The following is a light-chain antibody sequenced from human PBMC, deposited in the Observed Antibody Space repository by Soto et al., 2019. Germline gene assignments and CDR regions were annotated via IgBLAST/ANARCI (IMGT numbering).Light chain of an antibody. J-gene: IGKJ5*01. Sequence: IQMTHPPSTRPTSVLSRGTITFLASQSISRWLTWYQQKPGKAPKLLIYEASSLESGVPSRFSATVSGTEFSLTITSLQPEDFATYYCQKLFDSPINCGKGQRREIK. CDR2: EAS. CDR1: QSISRW. CDR3: QKLFDSPIN. V-gene: IGKV1-5*01.